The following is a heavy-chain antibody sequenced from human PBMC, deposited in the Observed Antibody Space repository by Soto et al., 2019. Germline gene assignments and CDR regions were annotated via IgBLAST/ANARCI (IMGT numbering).Heavy chain of an antibody. CDR1: GGSMIAYY. D-gene: IGHD6-13*01. J-gene: IGHJ4*02. CDR3: ARVRGTAGKRYFDY. CDR2: TYYSGST. Sequence: SETLSFTCTVSGGSMIAYYWNWMRQPPGKGLQWIGYTYYSGSTTYNPSLKSRVTISVDSSKNQFSLKLDSVTPADTAVYYCARVRGTAGKRYFDYWGPGTLVTVS. V-gene: IGHV4-59*01.